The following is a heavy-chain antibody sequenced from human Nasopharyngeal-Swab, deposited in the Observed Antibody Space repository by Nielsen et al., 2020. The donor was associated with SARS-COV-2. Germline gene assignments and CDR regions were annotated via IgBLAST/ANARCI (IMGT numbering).Heavy chain of an antibody. CDR2: ISYDGSNK. V-gene: IGHV3-30*03. CDR1: GFTFSSYG. D-gene: IGHD6-19*01. Sequence: GESLKISCAASGFTFSSYGMHWVRQAPGKGLEWVAVISYDGSNKYYADSVKGRFTISRDNSKNTLYLQMNSLRAEDTAVYYCARPPAVAGNPFDPWGQGTLVTVSS. J-gene: IGHJ5*02. CDR3: ARPPAVAGNPFDP.